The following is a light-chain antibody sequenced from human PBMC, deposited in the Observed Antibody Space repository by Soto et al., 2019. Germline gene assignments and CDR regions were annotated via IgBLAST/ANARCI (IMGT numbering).Light chain of an antibody. J-gene: IGKJ3*01. V-gene: IGKV3-20*01. CDR1: QTVSSSS. Sequence: EIVLTLSPGTLSLSTRERATLSCRASQTVSSSSLAWYQQRPGQAPRLLIRGASSRATGIPDRFSGRGSGTDFTLTISRLEPEDFATYYCQQYYSYPITFGPGTKVDI. CDR2: GAS. CDR3: QQYYSYPIT.